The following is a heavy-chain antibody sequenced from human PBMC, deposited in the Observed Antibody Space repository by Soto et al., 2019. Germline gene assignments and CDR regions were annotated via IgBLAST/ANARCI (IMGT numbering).Heavy chain of an antibody. CDR1: GFTFSSYW. Sequence: GGSLRLSCAASGFTFSSYWMSWVRQAPGKGLEWVANIKQDGSEKYYVDSVKGRFTISRDNAKNSLYLQMNSLRAEDTAVYYCARDRGDPYGDYESPYYYYYMDVWGKGTTVTVSS. J-gene: IGHJ6*03. V-gene: IGHV3-7*01. D-gene: IGHD4-17*01. CDR3: ARDRGDPYGDYESPYYYYYMDV. CDR2: IKQDGSEK.